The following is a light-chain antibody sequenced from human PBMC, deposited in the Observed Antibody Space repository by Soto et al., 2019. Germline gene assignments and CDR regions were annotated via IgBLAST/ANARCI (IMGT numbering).Light chain of an antibody. CDR3: QINVGAPRT. CDR2: TTS. V-gene: IGKV1-27*01. CDR1: QDIGIY. J-gene: IGKJ1*01. Sequence: DIQMTQSPSSLSASVGDRVTITCRASQDIGIYLAWYQHKSGRVPKLLIYTTSTLHSGVPSRFSGSGSGTEFTLTISSLQPEDVATYCCQINVGAPRTFGQGTKVEIK.